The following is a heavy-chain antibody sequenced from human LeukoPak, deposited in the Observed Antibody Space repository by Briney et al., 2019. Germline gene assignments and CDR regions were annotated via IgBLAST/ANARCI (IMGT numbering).Heavy chain of an antibody. J-gene: IGHJ5*02. V-gene: IGHV1-8*01. CDR2: MNPNSGNT. D-gene: IGHD3-10*01. Sequence: APVKVSCKASGYTFTSYDINWVRQATGQGLEWMGWMNPNSGNTGYAQKFQGRVTMTRNTSISTAYMELSSLRSEDTVVYYCARGPYYGSGSYWNWFDPWGQGTLVTVSS. CDR3: ARGPYYGSGSYWNWFDP. CDR1: GYTFTSYD.